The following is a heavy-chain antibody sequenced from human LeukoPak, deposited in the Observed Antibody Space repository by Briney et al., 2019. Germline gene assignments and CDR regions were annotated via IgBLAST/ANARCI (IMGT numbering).Heavy chain of an antibody. Sequence: GRSLRLSCAASGFTFSSYGMHWVRQAPGKGLEWVAVISYDGSNKYYADSVKGRFTISRDNSKNTLYLQMNSLRAEDTAAYYCAKASRAASVAGHFDYWGQGTLVTVSS. V-gene: IGHV3-30*18. J-gene: IGHJ4*02. CDR2: ISYDGSNK. D-gene: IGHD6-19*01. CDR1: GFTFSSYG. CDR3: AKASRAASVAGHFDY.